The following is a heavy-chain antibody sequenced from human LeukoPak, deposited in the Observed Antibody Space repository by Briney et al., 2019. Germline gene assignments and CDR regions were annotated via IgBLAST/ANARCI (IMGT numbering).Heavy chain of an antibody. D-gene: IGHD6-13*01. CDR1: GYTFTSNY. V-gene: IGHV1-46*01. Sequence: ASVKVSCKAFGYTFTSNYMHWVRQAPGQGPEWMGVISPSGGSTTYAQKFQGRVTLTRDMSTSTDYLELSSLRSEDTAVYYCARGPPPQAAVIYMDVWGKGTTVTISS. CDR3: ARGPPPQAAVIYMDV. CDR2: ISPSGGST. J-gene: IGHJ6*03.